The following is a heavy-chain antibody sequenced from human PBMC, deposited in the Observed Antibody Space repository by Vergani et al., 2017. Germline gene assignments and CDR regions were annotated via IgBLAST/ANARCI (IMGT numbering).Heavy chain of an antibody. CDR1: GFTFSSYW. CDR3: ARDRYYYGMDV. J-gene: IGHJ6*02. CDR2: IKQDGSEK. V-gene: IGHV3-7*01. Sequence: EVQLVESGGGLVQPGGSLRLFCAASGFTFSSYWMSWVRQAPGKGLEWVANIKQDGSEKYYVDSVKGRFTISRDNAKNSLYLQMNSLRAEDTAVYYWARDRYYYGMDVWGQGTTVTVSS.